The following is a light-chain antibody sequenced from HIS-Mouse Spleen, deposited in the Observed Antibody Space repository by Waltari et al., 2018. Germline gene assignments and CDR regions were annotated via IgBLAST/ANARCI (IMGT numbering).Light chain of an antibody. V-gene: IGKV1-8*01. J-gene: IGKJ1*01. CDR1: QGISSY. Sequence: AIRMTQSPSLLSASTGDRVTITCRASQGISSYLAWYQQKPGKAPKLLIYAASTLQSGVPSRFSGSGSGTDFTLTISCLQSEDFATYYCQQYYSYPWTFGQGTKVEIK. CDR2: AAS. CDR3: QQYYSYPWT.